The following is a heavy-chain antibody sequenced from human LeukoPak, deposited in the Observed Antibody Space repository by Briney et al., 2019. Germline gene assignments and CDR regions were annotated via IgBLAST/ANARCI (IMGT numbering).Heavy chain of an antibody. J-gene: IGHJ6*03. Sequence: SETLSLTCTVSGGSISSYYWGWIRQPPGKGLEWIGCMYYSGSTYYNPSLKSRVTISEDTSKNQFSLKLSSVTAADTAVYYCARGYSPYSSSSSYYYYYMDVWGKGTTVTVSS. CDR1: GGSISSYY. CDR3: ARGYSPYSSSSSYYYYYMDV. D-gene: IGHD6-13*01. CDR2: MYYSGST. V-gene: IGHV4-39*07.